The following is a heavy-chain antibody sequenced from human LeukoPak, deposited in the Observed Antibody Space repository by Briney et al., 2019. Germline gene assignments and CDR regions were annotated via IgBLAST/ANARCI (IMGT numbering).Heavy chain of an antibody. CDR3: ARGIGYCSGGSCYRGNYYYYYMGV. V-gene: IGHV1-69*13. Sequence: ASVKVSCKASGYTFTGYYMHWVRQAPGQGLEWMGGIIPIFGTANYAQKFQGRVTITADESTSTAYMELSSLRSEDTAVYYCARGIGYCSGGSCYRGNYYYYYMGVWGKGTTVTISS. CDR2: IIPIFGTA. CDR1: GYTFTGYY. D-gene: IGHD2-15*01. J-gene: IGHJ6*03.